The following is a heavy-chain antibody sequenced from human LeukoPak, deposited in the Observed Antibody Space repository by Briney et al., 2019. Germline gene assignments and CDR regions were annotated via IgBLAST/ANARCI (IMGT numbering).Heavy chain of an antibody. CDR3: VVGLTTVTPFDY. V-gene: IGHV3-23*01. Sequence: GGSLRLSCAASGFTFSSYAMSWVRQAPGKGLEWVSAISGSGGSTYYADSVRGRFTISRDNSKNTLYLQMNSLRAEDTAVYHCVVGLTTVTPFDYWGQGTLVTVSS. CDR1: GFTFSSYA. D-gene: IGHD4-17*01. J-gene: IGHJ4*02. CDR2: ISGSGGST.